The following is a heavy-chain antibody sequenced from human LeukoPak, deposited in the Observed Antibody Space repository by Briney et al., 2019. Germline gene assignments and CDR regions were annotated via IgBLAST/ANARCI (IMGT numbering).Heavy chain of an antibody. CDR2: IIPIFGTA. J-gene: IGHJ4*02. V-gene: IGHV1-69*13. CDR1: GGTFSSYA. D-gene: IGHD3-22*01. CDR3: AIFNSGYSPFDY. Sequence: ASVKVSCKASGGTFSSYAISWVRQAPGQGLEWMGGIIPIFGTANYAQKFQGRVTITADESTSTAYMELSSLRSEGTAVYYCAIFNSGYSPFDYWGQGTLVTVSS.